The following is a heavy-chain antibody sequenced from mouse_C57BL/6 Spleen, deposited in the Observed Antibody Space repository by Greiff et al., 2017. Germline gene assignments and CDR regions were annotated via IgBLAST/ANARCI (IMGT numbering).Heavy chain of an antibody. CDR2: IYPSDSET. D-gene: IGHD1-1*01. CDR1: GYTFTSYW. V-gene: IGHV1-61*01. J-gene: IGHJ1*03. Sequence: QVQLQQPGAELVRPGSSVKLSCKASGYTFTSYWMDWVKQRPGQGLEWIGNIYPSDSETHYNQKFKDKATLTVDKSSSTAYMQLSSLTSEDSAVYYCARGGGSSYGYFDVWGTGTTVTVSP. CDR3: ARGGGSSYGYFDV.